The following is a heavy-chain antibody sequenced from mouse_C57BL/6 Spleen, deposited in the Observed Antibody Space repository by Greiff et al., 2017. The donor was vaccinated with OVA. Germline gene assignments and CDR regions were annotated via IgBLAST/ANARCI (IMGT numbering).Heavy chain of an antibody. CDR1: GFTFSDYG. J-gene: IGHJ4*01. Sequence: LVESGGGLVKPGGSLKLSCAASGFTFSDYGMHWVRQAPEKGLEWVAYISSGSSTIYYADTVKGRFTISRDNAKNTLFLQMTSLRSEDTAMYYCARPTITTVVADAMDYWGQGTSVTVSS. V-gene: IGHV5-17*01. CDR2: ISSGSSTI. D-gene: IGHD1-1*01. CDR3: ARPTITTVVADAMDY.